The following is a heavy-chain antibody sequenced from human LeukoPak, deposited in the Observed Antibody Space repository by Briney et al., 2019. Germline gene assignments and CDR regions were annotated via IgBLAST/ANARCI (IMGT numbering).Heavy chain of an antibody. J-gene: IGHJ4*02. CDR2: IIGSGGST. Sequence: PGGSLRLSCAASGFTFSSYAMSWVRQAPEKGLEWVSAIIGSGGSTYYADSVKGRFTIFRDNSKNTLYLQMNSLRAEDTAVYYCAKVEAAADSFDYWGQGTLVTVSS. V-gene: IGHV3-23*01. D-gene: IGHD6-13*01. CDR1: GFTFSSYA. CDR3: AKVEAAADSFDY.